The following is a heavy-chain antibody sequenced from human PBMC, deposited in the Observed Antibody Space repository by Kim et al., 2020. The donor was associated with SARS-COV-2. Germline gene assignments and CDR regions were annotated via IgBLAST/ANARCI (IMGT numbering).Heavy chain of an antibody. J-gene: IGHJ2*01. CDR1: GFTFSSYA. V-gene: IGHV3-30-3*01. CDR3: ARPRGSGSYFQCFDL. CDR2: ISYDGSNK. Sequence: GGSLRLSCAASGFTFSSYAMHWVRQAPGKGLEWVAVISYDGSNKYYADSVKGRFTISRDNSKNTPYLQMNSLRAEDTAVYYCARPRGSGSYFQCFDLWGRGTLVTVSS. D-gene: IGHD3-10*01.